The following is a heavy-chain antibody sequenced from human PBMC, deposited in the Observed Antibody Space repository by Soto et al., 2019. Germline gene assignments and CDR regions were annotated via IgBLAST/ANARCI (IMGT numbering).Heavy chain of an antibody. Sequence: QVRLQEWGAGLVKPSETLSLTCTVSGGSISSYYWSWIRQPRGKGLEWIGYMYNTGSTIYNPSLKSRVTISVDTSKNQFSLKLNSVTAADTAVYYCARDLWGYCGADCYPLDVWGQGTTVTVSS. CDR2: MYNTGST. D-gene: IGHD2-21*02. CDR3: ARDLWGYCGADCYPLDV. V-gene: IGHV4-59*01. J-gene: IGHJ6*02. CDR1: GGSISSYY.